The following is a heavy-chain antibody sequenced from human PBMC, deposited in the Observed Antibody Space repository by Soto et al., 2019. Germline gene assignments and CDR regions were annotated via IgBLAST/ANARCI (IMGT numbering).Heavy chain of an antibody. CDR2: ISAYNGNT. D-gene: IGHD3-10*01. V-gene: IGHV1-18*01. Sequence: GASVKVSCKATGYTFTNYGISWVRQAPGQGLEWMGWISAYNGNTNYAQKLQGRVTMTTDTSTSTAYMELRSLRSDDTAVYYCARDYYGPGEAWFDPWGQGTLVTVSS. CDR3: ARDYYGPGEAWFDP. J-gene: IGHJ5*02. CDR1: GYTFTNYG.